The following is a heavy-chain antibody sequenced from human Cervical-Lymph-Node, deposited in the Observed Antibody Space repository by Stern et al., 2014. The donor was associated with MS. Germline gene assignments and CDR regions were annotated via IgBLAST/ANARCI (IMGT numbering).Heavy chain of an antibody. CDR2: ITNVGRP. J-gene: IGHJ4*02. Sequence: EVQLLESGGGVIQTGGALRLYCTASGFTVSRDYMTWVRQAPGKGLEWVSLITNVGRPFYTDSVKGRFTISRDDSKNTVYLHMTSLRAEDTAMYYCARDTSSPERSDWWGQGTLVTVSS. D-gene: IGHD1-1*01. V-gene: IGHV3-53*01. CDR1: GFTVSRDY. CDR3: ARDTSSPERSDW.